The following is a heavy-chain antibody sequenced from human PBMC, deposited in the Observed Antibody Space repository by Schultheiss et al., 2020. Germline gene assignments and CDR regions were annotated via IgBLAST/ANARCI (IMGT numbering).Heavy chain of an antibody. D-gene: IGHD3-10*01. CDR1: GGSISSSSYY. CDR3: SAWFWGFDH. CDR2: IYSTGDI. V-gene: IGHV4-39*02. J-gene: IGHJ4*02. Sequence: SETLSLTCTVSGGSISSSSYYWGWVRQSPGKGPEWIGFIYSTGDIYYNPSLQSRVTISVDTSKNHFSLNVSPVTAADTAVYYCSAWFWGFDHWGQGTLVTVSS.